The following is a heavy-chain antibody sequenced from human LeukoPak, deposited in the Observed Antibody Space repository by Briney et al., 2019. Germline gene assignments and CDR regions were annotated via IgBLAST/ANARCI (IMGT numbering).Heavy chain of an antibody. CDR1: GFTFSGSA. V-gene: IGHV3-73*01. CDR2: IRSKANSYAT. J-gene: IGHJ5*02. Sequence: GGSLRLSCAASGFTFSGSAIHWVRHASGKGRGWVGRIRSKANSYATAYAASVKGRFTISRDDSKNTAYLQMNSLKTEDTAVYYCTRPRTTYYDFWSGLKWFDPLGQGTLVTVSS. D-gene: IGHD3-3*01. CDR3: TRPRTTYYDFWSGLKWFDP.